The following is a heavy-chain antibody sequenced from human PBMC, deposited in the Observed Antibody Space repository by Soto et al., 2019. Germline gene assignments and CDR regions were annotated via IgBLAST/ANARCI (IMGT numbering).Heavy chain of an antibody. CDR1: GFTFSSSS. D-gene: IGHD2-2*01. Sequence: EVPLLESGGRLAQPGGSLRLSCAVSGFTFSSSSMSWVRQAPGKGLEWVSSISDSGGTTYHGDSVKGRFTISRDNSKNTLYLQMNSLRAEDTAVYYCAKALYISSWFLDYWGQGTPVTVSS. J-gene: IGHJ4*02. CDR3: AKALYISSWFLDY. V-gene: IGHV3-23*01. CDR2: ISDSGGTT.